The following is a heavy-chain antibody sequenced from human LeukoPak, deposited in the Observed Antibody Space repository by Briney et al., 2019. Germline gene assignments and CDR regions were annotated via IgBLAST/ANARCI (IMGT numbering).Heavy chain of an antibody. V-gene: IGHV4-30-2*01. CDR2: IYHSGST. D-gene: IGHD3-22*01. CDR1: GGSISSGGYS. CDR3: VRQDYYDSSGYFDY. Sequence: SETLSLTCAVSGGSISSGGYSWSWIRQPPGKGLEWIGYIYHSGSTYYNPSLESRVTISVDRSKNQFSLKLSSVTAADTAVYYCVRQDYYDSSGYFDYWGQGTLVTVSS. J-gene: IGHJ4*02.